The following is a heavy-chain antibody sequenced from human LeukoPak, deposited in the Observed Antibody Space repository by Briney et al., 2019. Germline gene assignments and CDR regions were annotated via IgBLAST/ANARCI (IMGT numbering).Heavy chain of an antibody. Sequence: PSETLSLTCTVSGGSIKSDYWSWIRQPPGKGLEWIGYIYHSGSTNYKPSLKSQVTISVDTSKNQVSLELGAVTTADTAVYYCARAHNYGDYGYFDSWGQGTLVTVSS. CDR3: ARAHNYGDYGYFDS. CDR2: IYHSGST. V-gene: IGHV4-59*01. D-gene: IGHD4-17*01. J-gene: IGHJ4*02. CDR1: GGSIKSDY.